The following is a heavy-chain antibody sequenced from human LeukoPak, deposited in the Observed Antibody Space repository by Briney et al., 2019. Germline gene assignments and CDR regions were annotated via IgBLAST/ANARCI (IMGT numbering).Heavy chain of an antibody. V-gene: IGHV1-69*04. CDR2: IIPILGIA. CDR3: AYQEYSSSSENY. Sequence: SAKVSCKASGGTFSSYAISWVRQAPGQGLEWMGRIIPILGIANYAQKFQGRVTITADKSTSTAYMELSSLRSEDTAVYHCAYQEYSSSSENYWGQGTLVTVSS. CDR1: GGTFSSYA. D-gene: IGHD6-6*01. J-gene: IGHJ4*02.